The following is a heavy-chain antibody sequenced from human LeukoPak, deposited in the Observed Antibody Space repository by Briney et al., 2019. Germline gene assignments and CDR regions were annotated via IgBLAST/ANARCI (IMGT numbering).Heavy chain of an antibody. J-gene: IGHJ4*02. CDR3: AGGVEPLAANTLAY. Sequence: PGGSLRLSCAASGFTFITNDMTWVRQAPGKGLEWVSVLHSDGNTKYADSVQGRFTISRDNSKNTLYLGMNSLGPDGTSVRFRAGGVEPLAANTLAYWGQGTLVTVSS. V-gene: IGHV3-53*01. CDR2: LHSDGNT. D-gene: IGHD1-14*01. CDR1: GFTFITND.